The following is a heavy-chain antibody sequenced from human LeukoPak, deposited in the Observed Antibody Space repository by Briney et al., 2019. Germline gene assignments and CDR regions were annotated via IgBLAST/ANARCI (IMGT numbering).Heavy chain of an antibody. V-gene: IGHV3-74*01. CDR3: ARVGRGSSGWYKGAFDI. CDR1: GFTFSSYW. Sequence: PGGSLRLSRAASGFTFSSYWMHWVRQAPGKGLVWVSRINSDGSSTSYADSVKGRFTISRDNAKNTLYLQMNSLRAEDTAVYYCARVGRGSSGWYKGAFDIWGQGTMVTVSS. J-gene: IGHJ3*02. D-gene: IGHD6-19*01. CDR2: INSDGSST.